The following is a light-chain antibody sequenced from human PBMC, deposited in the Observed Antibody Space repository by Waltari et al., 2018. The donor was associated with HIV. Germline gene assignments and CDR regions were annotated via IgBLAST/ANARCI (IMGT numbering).Light chain of an antibody. CDR3: GTWDTSLSAGV. J-gene: IGLJ2*01. CDR1: SSNIANNY. V-gene: IGLV1-51*01. Sequence: QSVLTQPPAVSAAPGQTVTIPCSGSSSNIANNYVTWYQQLPGTAPKLLIYDNNRRSSGIPDRFSGSKSGTSATLAIAGLQTGDEADYYCGTWDTSLSAGVFGGGTKVNVL. CDR2: DNN.